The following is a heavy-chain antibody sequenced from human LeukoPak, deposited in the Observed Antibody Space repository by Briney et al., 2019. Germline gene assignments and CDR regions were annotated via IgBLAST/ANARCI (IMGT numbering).Heavy chain of an antibody. CDR2: ISYDGSNK. CDR3: ARGGIAVAGRIDY. Sequence: PGRSLRLSCAASGFTFSSYGMHWVRQAPAKGLEWVAVISYDGSNKYYADSVKGRFTISRDNSKNTLYLQMNSLRAEDTAVYYCARGGIAVAGRIDYWGQGTLVTVSS. CDR1: GFTFSSYG. J-gene: IGHJ4*02. V-gene: IGHV3-30*03. D-gene: IGHD6-19*01.